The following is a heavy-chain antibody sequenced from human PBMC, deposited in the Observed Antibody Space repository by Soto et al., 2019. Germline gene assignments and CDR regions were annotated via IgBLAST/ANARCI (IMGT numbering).Heavy chain of an antibody. D-gene: IGHD3-22*01. V-gene: IGHV5-51*01. J-gene: IGHJ4*02. Sequence: GESLKISCKGSGYSFTSYWSGWVRQMPGKGLEWMGIIYPGDSDTRYSPSFQGQVTISADKSISTAYLQWSSLKASDTAMYYCARGVFYYDTSVGYWGQGTLVTVSS. CDR3: ARGVFYYDTSVGY. CDR2: IYPGDSDT. CDR1: GYSFTSYW.